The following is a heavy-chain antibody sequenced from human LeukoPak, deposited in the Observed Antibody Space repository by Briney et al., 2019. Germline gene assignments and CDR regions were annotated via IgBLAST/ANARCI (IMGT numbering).Heavy chain of an antibody. J-gene: IGHJ5*02. Sequence: SETLSLTCTVSGGSISSGSYYWSWIRQPAGKGLEWIGRIYTSGSTNYNSSLKSRVTISVDTSKNQFSLKLSSVTAADTAVYYCARGRVGVARYYPNWFDPWGQGTLVTVSS. V-gene: IGHV4-61*02. CDR1: GGSISSGSYY. D-gene: IGHD3-3*01. CDR3: ARGRVGVARYYPNWFDP. CDR2: IYTSGST.